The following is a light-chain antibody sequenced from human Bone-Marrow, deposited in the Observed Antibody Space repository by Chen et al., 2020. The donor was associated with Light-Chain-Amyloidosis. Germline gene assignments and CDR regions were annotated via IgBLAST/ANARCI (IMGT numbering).Light chain of an antibody. CDR1: DLPTKY. CDR3: QSADSSGTYEVI. J-gene: IGLJ2*01. V-gene: IGLV3-25*03. Sequence: SYELTQPPSVSVSPGQTARITCSGDDLPTKYSYWYQQKPGQPPVLVLHRDNERPSGISERFSGSSSGTTATLTISGVQAEDEADYHCQSADSSGTYEVIFGGGTKLTVL. CDR2: RDN.